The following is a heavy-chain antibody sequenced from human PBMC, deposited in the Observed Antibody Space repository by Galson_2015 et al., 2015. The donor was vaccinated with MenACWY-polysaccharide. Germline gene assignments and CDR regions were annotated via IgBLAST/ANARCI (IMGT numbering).Heavy chain of an antibody. CDR3: ARIRSVVTATYDFDY. D-gene: IGHD2-21*02. V-gene: IGHV2-26*01. CDR1: GFSLSNARMG. CDR2: IFSNDEK. Sequence: PALVKPTQTLTLTCTVSGFSLSNARMGVSWIRQPPGKALEWLAHIFSNDEKSYSTSLKSRLTISKDTSKSQVVLTMTNMDPVDTATYYCARIRSVVTATYDFDYWGQGTLVTVSS. J-gene: IGHJ4*02.